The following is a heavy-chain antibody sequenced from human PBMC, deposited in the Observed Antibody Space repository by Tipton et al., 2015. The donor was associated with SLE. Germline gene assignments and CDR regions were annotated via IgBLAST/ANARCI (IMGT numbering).Heavy chain of an antibody. CDR1: GGTFSSYA. D-gene: IGHD3-10*01. V-gene: IGHV1-69*01. Sequence: QVQLVQSGAEVKKPGSSVKVSCKASGGTFSSYAISWVRQAPGQGLEWMGGIIPIFGTANYAQKFQGRVTITTDESTSTAYMELSSLRSEGTAVYYCAALTYYYGSGSYWNFDYWGQGTLVTVSS. J-gene: IGHJ4*02. CDR3: AALTYYYGSGSYWNFDY. CDR2: IIPIFGTA.